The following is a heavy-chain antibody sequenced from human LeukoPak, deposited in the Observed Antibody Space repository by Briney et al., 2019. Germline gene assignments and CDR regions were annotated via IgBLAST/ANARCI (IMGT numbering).Heavy chain of an antibody. D-gene: IGHD2-15*01. V-gene: IGHV3-43*02. CDR2: ISGDGGDT. J-gene: IGHJ6*02. CDR1: GFSFYDYA. Sequence: GGSLRLPCAAYGFSFYDYAMHWLRQPPGKGLEWVSVISGDGGDTDYVDSVKGRFTMSRDNSKDFLYLQMNSLRTEDTALYYFAKEFGYCSGSICYRYYYYPMDVWGQGTTVTVSS. CDR3: AKEFGYCSGSICYRYYYYPMDV.